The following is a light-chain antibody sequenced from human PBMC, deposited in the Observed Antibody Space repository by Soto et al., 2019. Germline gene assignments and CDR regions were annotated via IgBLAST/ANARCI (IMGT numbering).Light chain of an antibody. Sequence: EIVLTQSPGTLSLSPGEGTTLSCTASHLVKKNYLAWYQQKAGQAPRLLIYAASARATGIPDRFSGRGSGTDFTLTISRLEPEDVAVFYCHQYDNAPQTYGQGTKVDIK. CDR1: HLVKKNY. CDR3: HQYDNAPQT. J-gene: IGKJ2*01. CDR2: AAS. V-gene: IGKV3-20*01.